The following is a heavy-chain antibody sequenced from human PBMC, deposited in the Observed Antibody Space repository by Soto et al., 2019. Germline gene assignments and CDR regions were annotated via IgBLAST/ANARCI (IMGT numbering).Heavy chain of an antibody. CDR3: ARAGAATLSDY. Sequence: SETLSLTCTVSGGSISNYYWSWIRQPPGKGLEWIGYIYYSGSTNYNPSIKSRVNISVDTSRNQFSLKLSSVTAADTAVYYCARAGAATLSDYWGQGTLVTVSS. V-gene: IGHV4-59*01. CDR2: IYYSGST. D-gene: IGHD2-15*01. J-gene: IGHJ4*02. CDR1: GGSISNYY.